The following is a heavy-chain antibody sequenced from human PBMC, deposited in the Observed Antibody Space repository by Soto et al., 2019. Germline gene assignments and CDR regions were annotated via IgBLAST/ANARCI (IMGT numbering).Heavy chain of an antibody. J-gene: IGHJ6*04. CDR3: ARDWDNWRLYYCDGMDV. CDR2: IWYDGSNK. D-gene: IGHD1-1*01. CDR1: GFTFSSYR. V-gene: IGHV3-33*01. Sequence: GGSLRLSCAASGFTFSSYRMHWVRQAPGKGLEWVAVIWYDGSNKYYADYVKGRLTISRDNSKNTLYLQMNSLRAEDTAVYYCARDWDNWRLYYCDGMDVWGKGT.